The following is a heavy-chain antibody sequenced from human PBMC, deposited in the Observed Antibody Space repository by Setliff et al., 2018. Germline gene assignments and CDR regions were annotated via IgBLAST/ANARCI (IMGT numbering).Heavy chain of an antibody. CDR3: ARDKLRFLENWFDP. CDR1: GFTFSTYE. J-gene: IGHJ5*02. Sequence: GGSLRLSCEASGFTFSTYEMNWVRQAPGKGLEWISYITSDSSTIYYADSVKGRFTISRDNAKSSLYLQMNSLRAEDTAVYYCARDKLRFLENWFDPWGQGTLVTVSS. D-gene: IGHD3-3*01. CDR2: ITSDSSTI. V-gene: IGHV3-48*03.